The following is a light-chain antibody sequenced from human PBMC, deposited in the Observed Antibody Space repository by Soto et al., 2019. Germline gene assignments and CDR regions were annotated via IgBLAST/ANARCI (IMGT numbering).Light chain of an antibody. CDR3: QQLNSYPLT. CDR2: AAS. J-gene: IGKJ4*01. Sequence: DLQMTQSPSTLSASLGERVTITCGASQDISDYLAWYQQRPGKAPKILIYAASTLQSGVPSRFSGSGSGTEFTLTISSLPPEDFATYSCQQLNSYPLTFGGGTKVEIK. CDR1: QDISDY. V-gene: IGKV1-9*01.